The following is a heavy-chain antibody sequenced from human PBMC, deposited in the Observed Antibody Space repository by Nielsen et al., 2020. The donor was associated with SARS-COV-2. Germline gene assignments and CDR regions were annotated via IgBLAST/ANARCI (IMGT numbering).Heavy chain of an antibody. J-gene: IGHJ5*02. D-gene: IGHD5-12*01. CDR2: IYYSGST. V-gene: IGHV4-61*08. CDR1: GGSISSGDYY. Sequence: SETLSLTCTVSGGSISSGDYYWSWIRQPPGKGLEWIGYIYYSGSTNYNPSLKSRVTISVDTSKNQFSLKLSSVTAADTAVYYCARDGSGYDYNWFDPWGQGTLVTVSS. CDR3: ARDGSGYDYNWFDP.